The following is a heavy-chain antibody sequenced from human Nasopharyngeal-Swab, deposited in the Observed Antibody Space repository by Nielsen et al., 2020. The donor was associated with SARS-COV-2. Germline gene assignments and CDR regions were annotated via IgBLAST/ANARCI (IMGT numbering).Heavy chain of an antibody. CDR1: GFTFSTYA. D-gene: IGHD2/OR15-2a*01. Sequence: SCAASGFTFSTYAMHWVRQAPGKGLEWVSAISGSGGSTYYADSVKGRFTISRDNSKNTLYLQMNSLRAEDTAVYYCAKHPIRIYYYYMDVWGKGTTVTVSS. V-gene: IGHV3-23*01. CDR3: AKHPIRIYYYYMDV. J-gene: IGHJ6*03. CDR2: ISGSGGST.